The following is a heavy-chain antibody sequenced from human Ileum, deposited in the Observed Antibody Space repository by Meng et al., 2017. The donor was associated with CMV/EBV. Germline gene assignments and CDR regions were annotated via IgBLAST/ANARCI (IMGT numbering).Heavy chain of an antibody. CDR1: GFNFDDYG. Sequence: GESLKISCAASGFNFDDYGMSWVRQAPGKGLEWVSGINWNGGSTDYADSVKGRFTISRDNAKNSLYLQMSSLRAEDTALYHCARGGRPGNFWSGVYTYYFDYWGQGTLVTVSS. D-gene: IGHD3-3*01. CDR2: INWNGGST. CDR3: ARGGRPGNFWSGVYTYYFDY. J-gene: IGHJ4*02. V-gene: IGHV3-20*01.